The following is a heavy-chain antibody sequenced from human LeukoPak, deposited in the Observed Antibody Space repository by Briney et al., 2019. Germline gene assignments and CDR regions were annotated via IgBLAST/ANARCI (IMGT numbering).Heavy chain of an antibody. J-gene: IGHJ4*02. CDR1: GGTFSSYA. D-gene: IGHD2-2*01. Sequence: ASVKVSCKASGGTFSSYAISWVRQAPGQGLEWMGGIIPIFGTANYAQKFQGRVTITADESTSTAYMELSSLRSEDTAVYYCARVGGPGYCSSTSCSHFDYWGQGTLVTVSS. V-gene: IGHV1-69*13. CDR2: IIPIFGTA. CDR3: ARVGGPGYCSSTSCSHFDY.